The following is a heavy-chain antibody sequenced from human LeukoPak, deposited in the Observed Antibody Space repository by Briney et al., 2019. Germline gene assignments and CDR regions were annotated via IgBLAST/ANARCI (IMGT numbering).Heavy chain of an antibody. J-gene: IGHJ4*02. V-gene: IGHV3-30*02. D-gene: IGHD2-2*01. CDR3: ARVMGRYCSSTSCYVDY. CDR2: IRYDGSNK. CDR1: GFTFSSYG. Sequence: GGSLRLSCAASGFTFSSYGMHWVRQAPGKGLEWVASIRYDGSNKYYADSVKGRFTISRDNSKNTLYLQMNSLRAEDTAVYYCARVMGRYCSSTSCYVDYWGQGTLVTVSS.